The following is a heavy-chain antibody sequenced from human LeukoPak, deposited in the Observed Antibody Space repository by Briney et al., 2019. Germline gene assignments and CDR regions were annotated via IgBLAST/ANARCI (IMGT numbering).Heavy chain of an antibody. CDR2: IYDSRST. V-gene: IGHV4-59*01. CDR1: GDSISNYY. Sequence: SETLSLTCSISGDSISNYYWSWIRQPPGKGLEWIGYIYDSRSTNYNPSLKSRVTISVYTSKNQFSLKLSSVTAADTAIYYCARDVGSGWYYFDHWGQGTLVTVSS. D-gene: IGHD6-19*01. J-gene: IGHJ4*02. CDR3: ARDVGSGWYYFDH.